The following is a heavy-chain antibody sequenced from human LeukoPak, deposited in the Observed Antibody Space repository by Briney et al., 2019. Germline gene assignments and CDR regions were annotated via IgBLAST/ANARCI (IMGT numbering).Heavy chain of an antibody. J-gene: IGHJ4*02. CDR1: GFTFSSYA. Sequence: GGSLRLSCAASGFTFSSYAMHWVRQAPGKGVEWVSYISSSGSTIYYADSVKGRFTISRDKARNSQYLQMNRLRAEDTAMYYCARRATTERGHSYGLDFWGQGTLVTVSS. V-gene: IGHV3-48*01. D-gene: IGHD5-18*01. CDR3: ARRATTERGHSYGLDF. CDR2: ISSSGSTI.